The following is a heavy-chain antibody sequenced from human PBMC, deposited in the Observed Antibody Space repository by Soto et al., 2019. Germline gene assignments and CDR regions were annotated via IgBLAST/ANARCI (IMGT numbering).Heavy chain of an antibody. D-gene: IGHD6-19*01. J-gene: IGHJ5*02. CDR3: ARELSGWYQDHNWFDP. Sequence: QVQLVQSGAEVKKPGSSVKVSCKDSGGTFSSYAISWVRQAPGQGLEWMGGIVPLFGTANYAQKFQGRVTITADESTSTACMELGRLRSEDTAVYYCARELSGWYQDHNWFDPWGQGTLVTVSS. CDR1: GGTFSSYA. V-gene: IGHV1-69*01. CDR2: IVPLFGTA.